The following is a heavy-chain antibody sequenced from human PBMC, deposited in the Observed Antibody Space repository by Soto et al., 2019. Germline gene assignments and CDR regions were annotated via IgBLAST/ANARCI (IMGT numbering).Heavy chain of an antibody. J-gene: IGHJ6*02. CDR1: GGSISSYY. Sequence: SETLSLTCTVSGGSISSYYWSWIRQPPGKGLEWIGYIYYSGSTNYNPSLKSRVTISVDTSKNQFSLKLSSVTAADTAVYYCARDRITQVGATDYCYYGMDVWGQGTTVTVSS. CDR2: IYYSGST. D-gene: IGHD1-26*01. V-gene: IGHV4-59*01. CDR3: ARDRITQVGATDYCYYGMDV.